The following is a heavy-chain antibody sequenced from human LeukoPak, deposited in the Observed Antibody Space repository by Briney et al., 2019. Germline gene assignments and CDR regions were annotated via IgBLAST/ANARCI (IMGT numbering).Heavy chain of an antibody. V-gene: IGHV1-46*01. J-gene: IGHJ4*02. D-gene: IGHD5-12*01. Sequence: GASVKVSCKTSGYTFTTYYIHWVRQAPGQGPEWMGIIKPSGGTTIYAQKFQRRVTMTRDTSTSTVYMELSSLRSEDTAVYYCARLEGIGATMGDWGQGTLVTVSS. CDR3: ARLEGIGATMGD. CDR2: IKPSGGTT. CDR1: GYTFTTYY.